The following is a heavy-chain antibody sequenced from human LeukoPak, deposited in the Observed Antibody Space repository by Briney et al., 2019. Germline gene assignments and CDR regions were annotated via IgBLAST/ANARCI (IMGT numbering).Heavy chain of an antibody. V-gene: IGHV4-4*07. CDR1: GGSISSYY. D-gene: IGHD3-3*01. CDR3: ARESGWGLPHTFDF. CDR2: IYTSGST. Sequence: SETLSLTCTVSGGSISSYYWSWIRQPAGKGLEWIGRIYTSGSTNYNPSLKSRVTMSVDTSKNQFSLKLSSVTAADTAVYYCARESGWGLPHTFDFWGQGTMVTVSS. J-gene: IGHJ3*01.